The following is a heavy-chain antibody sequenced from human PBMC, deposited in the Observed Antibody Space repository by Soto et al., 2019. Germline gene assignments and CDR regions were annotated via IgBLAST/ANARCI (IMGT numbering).Heavy chain of an antibody. V-gene: IGHV4-59*01. J-gene: IGHJ4*02. CDR3: ALRSMAVVPEY. D-gene: IGHD3-3*02. Sequence: QVQLQESGPGLVKPSETLSLTCAVSGDSISSYYCMWIRQPPGKGLESIGYLYYGRSANYNPSLGSRVTLSVDPSTNQCSLTLSSMTAADTAVYYCALRSMAVVPEYWGQGTLVTVSS. CDR2: LYYGRSA. CDR1: GDSISSYY.